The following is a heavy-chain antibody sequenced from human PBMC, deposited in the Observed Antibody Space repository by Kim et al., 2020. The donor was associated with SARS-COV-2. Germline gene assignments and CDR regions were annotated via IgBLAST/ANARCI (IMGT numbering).Heavy chain of an antibody. CDR1: GYTFTSYA. J-gene: IGHJ4*02. CDR2: INAGNGNT. Sequence: ASAKVSCKASGYTFTSYAMHWVRQAPGQRLEWMGWINAGNGNTKYSQKFQGRVTITRDTSASTAYMELSSLRSEDTAVYYCARVEGYSSGWYGYWGQGTLVTVSS. D-gene: IGHD6-19*01. CDR3: ARVEGYSSGWYGY. V-gene: IGHV1-3*01.